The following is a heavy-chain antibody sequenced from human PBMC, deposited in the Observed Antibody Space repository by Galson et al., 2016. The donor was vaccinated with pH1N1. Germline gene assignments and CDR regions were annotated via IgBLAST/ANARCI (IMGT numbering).Heavy chain of an antibody. D-gene: IGHD2-2*01. CDR2: FYTTGSP. Sequence: SETLSLTCTVSGGSISSYYWSWIRQPAGKGLEWIGRFYTTGSPSYNPSLKSRLTMSVDTSKNQFSLKLSSVTAADTAMYYCAREHNLVVPGEGWYYYYGMDVWGQGTTVTVSS. CDR1: GGSISSYY. V-gene: IGHV4-4*07. J-gene: IGHJ6*02. CDR3: AREHNLVVPGEGWYYYYGMDV.